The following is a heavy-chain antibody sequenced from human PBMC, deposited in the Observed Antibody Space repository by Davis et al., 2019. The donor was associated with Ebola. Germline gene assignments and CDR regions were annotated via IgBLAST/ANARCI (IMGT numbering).Heavy chain of an antibody. CDR2: IGGGGGSI. Sequence: PGGSLRLSCAASGFTFSSSAMSWGRQAPGKGLEWVSSIGGGGGSIYYADSVKGRFTISRDNSKNTLYLQMNSLRAEDTAVYYCAKAGHCGNYCSFDPWGQGTLVTVSS. V-gene: IGHV3-23*01. D-gene: IGHD1-26*01. CDR3: AKAGHCGNYCSFDP. J-gene: IGHJ5*02. CDR1: GFTFSSSA.